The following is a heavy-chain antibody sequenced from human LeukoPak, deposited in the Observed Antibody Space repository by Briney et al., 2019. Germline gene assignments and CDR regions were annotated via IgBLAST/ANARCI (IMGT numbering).Heavy chain of an antibody. Sequence: SEALSVTCAVSGGSISSYYWSWIRQPPGKGVECVGYIYYRGSTNYNPSLKSRVTTSVDTSKNQSSMKLSSVTAADTAVYSCARDLDTAIASGYYYMDVWGKGTTVTVSS. CDR2: IYYRGST. CDR3: ARDLDTAIASGYYYMDV. J-gene: IGHJ6*03. CDR1: GGSISSYY. D-gene: IGHD5-18*01. V-gene: IGHV4-59*01.